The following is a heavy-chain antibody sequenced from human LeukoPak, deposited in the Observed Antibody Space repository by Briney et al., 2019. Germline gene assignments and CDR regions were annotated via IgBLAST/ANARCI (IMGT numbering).Heavy chain of an antibody. J-gene: IGHJ4*02. CDR3: ATELKIGYSYGLGDY. CDR1: GYTLTELS. CDR2: FDPEDGET. D-gene: IGHD5-18*01. Sequence: GASVKVSCKVSGYTLTELSMHWVRQAPGKGLEWMGGFDPEDGETIYAQKFQGRVTMTEDTSTDTAYMEPSSLRSEDTAVYYCATELKIGYSYGLGDYWGQGTLVTVSS. V-gene: IGHV1-24*01.